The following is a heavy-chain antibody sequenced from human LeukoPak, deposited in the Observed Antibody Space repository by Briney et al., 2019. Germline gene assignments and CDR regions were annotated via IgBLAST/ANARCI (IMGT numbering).Heavy chain of an antibody. D-gene: IGHD3-22*01. CDR1: GGSISSGGYS. Sequence: SETLSLTCAVSGGSISSGGYSWSWIRQPPGKGLEWIGYIYHSGSTYYNPSLKSRVTISVDRSKNQFSLKLSSVTAADTAVYYCARASGYLFLDPWGQGTLVTVPS. V-gene: IGHV4-30-2*01. CDR3: ARASGYLFLDP. J-gene: IGHJ5*02. CDR2: IYHSGST.